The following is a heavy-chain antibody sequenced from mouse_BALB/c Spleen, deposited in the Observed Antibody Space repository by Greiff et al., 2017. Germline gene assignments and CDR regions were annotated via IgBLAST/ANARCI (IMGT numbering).Heavy chain of an antibody. CDR1: GFTFSSYA. Sequence: EVKLMESGGGLVKPGGSLKLSCAASGFTFSSYAMSWVRQTPEKRLEWVASISSGGSTYYPDSVKGRFTISRDNARNILYLQMSSLRSEDTAMYYCARESGYSAMDYWGQGTSVTVSS. CDR3: ARESGYSAMDY. J-gene: IGHJ4*01. D-gene: IGHD1-2*01. CDR2: ISSGGST. V-gene: IGHV5-6-5*01.